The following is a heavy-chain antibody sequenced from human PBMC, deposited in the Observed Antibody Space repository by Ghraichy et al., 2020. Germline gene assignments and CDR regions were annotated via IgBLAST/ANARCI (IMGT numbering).Heavy chain of an antibody. J-gene: IGHJ5*02. CDR3: SKAPGQSSCSGGTCYPNWFDP. V-gene: IGHV3-7*03. D-gene: IGHD2-15*01. CDR1: GFTFNNYW. Sequence: GSLRLSCAASGFTFNNYWMSWVRQAPGKGLEWVANIHQDGSQIHYVDSVKGRFTISRDNANNSLFLQMSSLRAEDTAVYYCSKAPGQSSCSGGTCYPNWFDPWGQGTLVTVSS. CDR2: IHQDGSQI.